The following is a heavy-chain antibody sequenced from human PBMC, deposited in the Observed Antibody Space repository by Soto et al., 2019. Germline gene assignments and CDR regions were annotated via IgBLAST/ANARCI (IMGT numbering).Heavy chain of an antibody. CDR3: AREGGSGWAMYYFDY. V-gene: IGHV3-74*01. CDR1: GFTFSSYW. J-gene: IGHJ4*02. CDR2: INSDGSST. Sequence: EVQLVESGGGLVQPGGSLRLSCAASGFTFSSYWMHWVRQAPGKGLVWVSRINSDGSSTSYADSVKGRFTISRDNAKNTLYLQMNSLRAEDTAVYYCAREGGSGWAMYYFDYWGQGTLVTVSS. D-gene: IGHD6-19*01.